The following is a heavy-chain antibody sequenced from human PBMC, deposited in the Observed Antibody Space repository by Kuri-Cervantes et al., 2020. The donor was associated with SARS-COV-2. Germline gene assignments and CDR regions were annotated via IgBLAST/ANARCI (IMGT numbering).Heavy chain of an antibody. CDR3: ARASGSYYSWFDP. D-gene: IGHD1-26*01. J-gene: IGHJ5*02. V-gene: IGHV4-59*12. CDR2: IYYSGST. CDR1: GGSISSYY. Sequence: SETLSLTCTVSGGSISSYYWSWIRQPPGKGLEWTGYIYYSGSTNYNPSLKSRVTISVDTSKNQFSLKLSSVTAADTAVYYCARASGSYYSWFDPWGQGTLVTVSS.